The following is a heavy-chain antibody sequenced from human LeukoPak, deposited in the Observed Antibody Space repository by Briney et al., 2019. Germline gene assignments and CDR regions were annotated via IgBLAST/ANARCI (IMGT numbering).Heavy chain of an antibody. CDR3: ARIPIRFLEYFDY. D-gene: IGHD3-3*01. Sequence: SETLSLTCAVYGGAFSGYYWSWIRQPPGKGLEWIGEINHSGSTNYNPSLKSRVTISVDTSKNQFSLKLSSVTAADTAVYYCARIPIRFLEYFDYWGQGTLVTVSS. J-gene: IGHJ4*02. CDR1: GGAFSGYY. V-gene: IGHV4-34*01. CDR2: INHSGST.